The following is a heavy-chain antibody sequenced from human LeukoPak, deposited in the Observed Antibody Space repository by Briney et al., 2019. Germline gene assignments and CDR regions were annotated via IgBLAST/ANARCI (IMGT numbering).Heavy chain of an antibody. D-gene: IGHD3-9*01. J-gene: IGHJ3*02. Sequence: SGESLQISCKGSGYSFSSYGLSWVRQAPGQGLEWMGWISTYNGNTNYAQKLQGRVTMTTDTSTSTAYMELRSLRSDDTAVYYCASNRGYEVLTGNGAFDIWVQGTMVTASS. V-gene: IGHV1-18*01. CDR2: ISTYNGNT. CDR3: ASNRGYEVLTGNGAFDI. CDR1: GYSFSSYG.